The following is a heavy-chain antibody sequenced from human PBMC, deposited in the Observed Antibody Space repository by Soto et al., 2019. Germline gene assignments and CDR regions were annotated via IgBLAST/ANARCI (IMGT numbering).Heavy chain of an antibody. Sequence: PSETLSLTCTVSGGSISSGGYYWSWIRQHPGKGLEWIGYIYYSGSTYYNPSLKSRVTISVDTSKNQFSLKLSSVTAADTAVYYCARSLGFCISTTCYGRYNWFDPWGQGTLVTSPQ. V-gene: IGHV4-31*03. J-gene: IGHJ5*02. D-gene: IGHD2-2*01. CDR1: GGSISSGGYY. CDR3: ARSLGFCISTTCYGRYNWFDP. CDR2: IYYSGST.